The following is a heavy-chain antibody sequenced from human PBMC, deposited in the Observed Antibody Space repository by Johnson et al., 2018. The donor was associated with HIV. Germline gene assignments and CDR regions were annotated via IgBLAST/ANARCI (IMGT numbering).Heavy chain of an antibody. CDR1: GFTFSDYY. V-gene: IGHV3-30-3*01. Sequence: QVQLVESGGGLVKPGGSLRLSCAASGFTFSDYYMSWIRQAPGKGLEWVAVISYDGSNKYYVDSVKGRFTISRDNYRNTLYLQMNSLRAEDTAVYYCARGESSYYDSSGDAFDIWGQGTMVTVSS. CDR2: ISYDGSNK. J-gene: IGHJ3*02. D-gene: IGHD3-22*01. CDR3: ARGESSYYDSSGDAFDI.